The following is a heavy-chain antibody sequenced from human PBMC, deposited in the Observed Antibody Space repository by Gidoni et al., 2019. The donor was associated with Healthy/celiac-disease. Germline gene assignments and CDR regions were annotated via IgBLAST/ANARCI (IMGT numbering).Heavy chain of an antibody. CDR1: GFTFSSYW. Sequence: EVQLVESGGGLVQPGGSLRLPCAASGFTFSSYWMSWVRQAPGKGLEWLAKIKQDGSEKYYVDSVKGRFTISRDNAKNSLYLQMNSLRAEDTAVYYCARDGPRYDFWSGDAVGADYWGQGTLVTVSS. CDR3: ARDGPRYDFWSGDAVGADY. V-gene: IGHV3-7*03. J-gene: IGHJ4*02. CDR2: IKQDGSEK. D-gene: IGHD3-3*01.